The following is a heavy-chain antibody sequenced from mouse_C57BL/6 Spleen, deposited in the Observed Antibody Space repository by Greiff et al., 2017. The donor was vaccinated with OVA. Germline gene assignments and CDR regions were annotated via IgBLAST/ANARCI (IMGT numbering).Heavy chain of an antibody. D-gene: IGHD1-1*01. CDR3: TTSLLRPGRYIDV. CDR2: IDPENGDT. J-gene: IGHJ1*01. Sequence: EVQLQQSGAELVRPGASVKLSCTASGFNIKDDYMHWVKQRPEQGLEWIGCIDPENGDTKYASKFQGKATITADTSSNTPYLQLSSLTSKDTAVYYRTTSLLRPGRYIDVWGAGTTVTVSS. CDR1: GFNIKDDY. V-gene: IGHV14-4*01.